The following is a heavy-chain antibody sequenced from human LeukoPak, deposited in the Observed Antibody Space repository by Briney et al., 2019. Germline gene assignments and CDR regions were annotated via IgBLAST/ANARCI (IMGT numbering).Heavy chain of an antibody. V-gene: IGHV4-59*01. CDR1: GGSISSYH. D-gene: IGHD3-3*01. CDR2: IYYSGST. J-gene: IGHJ4*02. Sequence: PSETLSLTCTVSGGSISSYHWSWIRQPPGKGLEWIGYIYYSGSTNYNPSLKSRVTISVDTSKNQFSLKLSSVTAADTAVYYCASGVVTNHFDYWGQGTLVTVSS. CDR3: ASGVVTNHFDY.